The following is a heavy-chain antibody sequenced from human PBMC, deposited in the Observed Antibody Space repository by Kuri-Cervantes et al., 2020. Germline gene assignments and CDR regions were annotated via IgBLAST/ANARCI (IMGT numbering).Heavy chain of an antibody. D-gene: IGHD3-16*01. CDR1: GFTFDDYA. J-gene: IGHJ1*01. CDR2: ISWNSGSI. CDR3: AKGSRYDYVWGGYFQH. V-gene: IGHV3-9*01. Sequence: SLKISCAASGFTFDDYAMHWVRQASGKGLEWVSGISWNSGSIGYADSVQGRFTISRDNAKNSLYLQMNSLRAEDTALYYCAKGSRYDYVWGGYFQHWGQGTLVTVSS.